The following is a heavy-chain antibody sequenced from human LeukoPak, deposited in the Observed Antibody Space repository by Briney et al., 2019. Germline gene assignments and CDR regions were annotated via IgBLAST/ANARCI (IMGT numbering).Heavy chain of an antibody. D-gene: IGHD2-2*01. J-gene: IGHJ4*02. CDR1: GFTFSSYS. CDR2: IRSSSSYI. CDR3: ARDANIVVVPAAMGWYDY. V-gene: IGHV3-21*01. Sequence: KPGGSLRLSCAASGFTFSSYSMNWVRQAPGKGLEWVSSIRSSSSYIYYADSVKGRFTISRDNAKNSLYLQMNSLRAEDTAVYYCARDANIVVVPAAMGWYDYWGQGTLVTVSS.